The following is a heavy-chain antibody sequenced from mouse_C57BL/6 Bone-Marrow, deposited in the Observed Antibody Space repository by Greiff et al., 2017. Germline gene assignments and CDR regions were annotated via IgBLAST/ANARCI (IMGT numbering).Heavy chain of an antibody. CDR2: IDPSDSYT. Sequence: VKLMESGAELVMPGASVKLSCKASGYTFTSYWMHWVKQRPGQGLEWIGEIDPSDSYTNYNQKFKGKSTLTVDKSSSTAYMQLSSLTSEDSAVYYCARWAMDYWGQGTSVTVSS. V-gene: IGHV1-69*01. CDR1: GYTFTSYW. CDR3: ARWAMDY. J-gene: IGHJ4*01.